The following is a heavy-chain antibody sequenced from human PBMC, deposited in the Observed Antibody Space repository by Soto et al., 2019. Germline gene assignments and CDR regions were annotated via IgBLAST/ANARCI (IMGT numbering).Heavy chain of an antibody. Sequence: QEQLGESGGGVVQPGTSLRISCTASGFSFSRYAMSWVRQAPGKGLEWVAVVSFDGINKYYADSVKGRFTISRDNSKNTLYLQMNSLRPEDTAVYYCARDPQSWNYGHFDCWGQGTLVDVSS. J-gene: IGHJ4*02. CDR3: ARDPQSWNYGHFDC. CDR2: VSFDGINK. CDR1: GFSFSRYA. V-gene: IGHV3-30*04. D-gene: IGHD1-7*01.